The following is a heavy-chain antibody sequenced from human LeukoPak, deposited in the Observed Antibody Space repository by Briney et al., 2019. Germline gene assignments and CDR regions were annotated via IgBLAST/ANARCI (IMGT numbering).Heavy chain of an antibody. CDR3: ARNPGLMKNDPPAFDI. V-gene: IGHV1-69*01. CDR2: IIPIFGTA. D-gene: IGHD2-8*01. Sequence: SVKVSCKASGGTFSSYAISWVRQAPGQGLEWMGGIIPIFGTANYAQKFQGRVTITADESTSTAYMELSSLRSEDTAVYYCARNPGLMKNDPPAFDIWGQGTMVTVSS. CDR1: GGTFSSYA. J-gene: IGHJ3*02.